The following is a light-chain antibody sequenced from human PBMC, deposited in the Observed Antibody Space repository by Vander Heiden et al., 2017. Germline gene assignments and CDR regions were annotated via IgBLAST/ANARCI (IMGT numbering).Light chain of an antibody. J-gene: IGLJ3*02. CDR1: SSNIGANT. V-gene: IGLV1-44*01. CDR3: ATWNDTLNGPM. CDR2: SNN. Sequence: SVLTQPPSASGTPGQSVTISCSGTSSNIGANTVSWYRQLPGTAPKLIIYSNNQRPSAIPDRFSGSKSGTSAYLAISGLQSDDEALYYCATWNDTLNGPMFGGGTSLTVL.